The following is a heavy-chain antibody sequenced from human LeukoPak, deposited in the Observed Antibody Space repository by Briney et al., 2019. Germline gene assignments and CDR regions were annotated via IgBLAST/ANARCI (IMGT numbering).Heavy chain of an antibody. CDR3: ARGEPAGTLWY. CDR2: ISGSGGSGGST. J-gene: IGHJ4*02. Sequence: GGSLRLSCAASGFTFSNYAISWVRQAPGKGLKWVSGISGSGGSGGSTFYADSVKGRFTISRDNSKNTVYLQMNSLRAEDTAVYYCARGEPAGTLWYWGQGTLVTVSS. CDR1: GFTFSNYA. D-gene: IGHD6-13*01. V-gene: IGHV3-23*01.